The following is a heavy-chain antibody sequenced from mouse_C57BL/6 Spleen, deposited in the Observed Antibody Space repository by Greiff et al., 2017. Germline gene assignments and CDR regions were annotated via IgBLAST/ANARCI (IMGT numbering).Heavy chain of an antibody. CDR2: IWSGGST. CDR3: ARNGYYYGSCYGFDY. D-gene: IGHD1-1*01. V-gene: IGHV2-2*01. J-gene: IGHJ2*01. CDR1: GFSLTSYG. Sequence: VQVVESGPGLVQPSQSLSITCTVSGFSLTSYGVHWVRQSPGKGLEWLGVIWSGGSTDYNAAFISRLSISKDNSKSQVFFKMTSRQADDTAIYYCARNGYYYGSCYGFDYWGQGTTLTVSS.